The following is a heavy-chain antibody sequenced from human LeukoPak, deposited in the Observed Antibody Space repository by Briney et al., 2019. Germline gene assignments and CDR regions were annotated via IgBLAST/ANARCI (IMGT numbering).Heavy chain of an antibody. V-gene: IGHV1-69*13. CDR1: GGTFSSYA. CDR2: IIPIFGTA. D-gene: IGHD2-15*01. J-gene: IGHJ4*02. Sequence: SVKVSCKASGGTFSSYAISWVRQAPGQGLEWMGGIIPIFGTANYAQKFQGRVTITADESTSTAYMELSSLRSEDTAVYYCAGLGYCSGGSCYSALGADYWGQGTLVTVSS. CDR3: AGLGYCSGGSCYSALGADY.